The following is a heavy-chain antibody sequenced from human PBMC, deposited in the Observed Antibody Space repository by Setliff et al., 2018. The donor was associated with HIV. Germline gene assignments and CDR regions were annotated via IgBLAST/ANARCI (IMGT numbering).Heavy chain of an antibody. V-gene: IGHV1-18*01. Sequence: ASVKVSCKASGGTFSIYAISWVRQAPGQGPEWMGWISPYTGNTDYAPRLLGRVTMTTDTSTSTAYLELRSLTSDDTAVYYCARARLQGIVTAVGPRDNCLDPWGQGTRVTVSS. CDR2: ISPYTGNT. J-gene: IGHJ5*02. CDR3: ARARLQGIVTAVGPRDNCLDP. D-gene: IGHD1-26*01. CDR1: GGTFSIYA.